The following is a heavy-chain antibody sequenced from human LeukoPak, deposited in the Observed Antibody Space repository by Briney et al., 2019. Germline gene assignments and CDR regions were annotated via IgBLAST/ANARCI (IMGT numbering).Heavy chain of an antibody. J-gene: IGHJ4*02. V-gene: IGHV4-59*01. CDR1: GGSISSYY. D-gene: IGHD3-3*01. CDR2: IYYSGST. Sequence: SETLSLTCTVSGGSISSYYWSWIRQPPGKGLEWIGYIYYSGSTNYNPSLKSRVTISVDTSKNQFSLKLSSVTAADTAVYYCGLYNFWSGYWNYWGQGTLVTVSS. CDR3: GLYNFWSGYWNY.